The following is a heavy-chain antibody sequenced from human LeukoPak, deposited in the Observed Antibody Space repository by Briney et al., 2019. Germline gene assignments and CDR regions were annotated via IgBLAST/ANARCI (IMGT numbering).Heavy chain of an antibody. CDR2: INQEGSDK. J-gene: IGHJ6*02. CDR3: ARGYYGLDV. Sequence: PGGSLRLSCAASGFTFSYSWMTWVRQAPGKGLEWVAHINQEGSDKNYVDSVKGRFTISRDNAKNSLYLQMNSLRAEDTAVYYCARGYYGLDVWGQGTTVTVSS. V-gene: IGHV3-7*01. CDR1: GFTFSYSW.